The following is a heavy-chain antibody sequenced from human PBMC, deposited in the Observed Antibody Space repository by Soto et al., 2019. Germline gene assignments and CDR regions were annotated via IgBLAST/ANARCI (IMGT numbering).Heavy chain of an antibody. Sequence: GESLKISCEGSGYTFTNYWIGWVRQMPGKGLEWMGIIYPGDSDTRYSPSFQGQVTFSADKSTTSAYLQWSSLKASDTAIYFCARRARDNWAFDYWGQGTLVAVSS. V-gene: IGHV5-51*01. CDR1: GYTFTNYW. D-gene: IGHD3-16*01. J-gene: IGHJ4*02. CDR2: IYPGDSDT. CDR3: ARRARDNWAFDY.